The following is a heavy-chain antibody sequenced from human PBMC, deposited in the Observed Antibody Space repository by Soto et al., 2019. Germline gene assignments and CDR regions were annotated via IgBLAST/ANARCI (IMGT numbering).Heavy chain of an antibody. CDR1: GFTFSSYG. D-gene: IGHD3-10*01. CDR2: IWYDGSNK. V-gene: IGHV3-33*01. Sequence: GSLRLSCAASGFTFSSYGMHWVRQAPGKGLEWVAVIWYDGSNKYYADSVKGRFTISRDNSKNTLYLQMNSLRAEDTAVYYCARDRIGGSGSFFDYWGQGTLVTISS. J-gene: IGHJ4*02. CDR3: ARDRIGGSGSFFDY.